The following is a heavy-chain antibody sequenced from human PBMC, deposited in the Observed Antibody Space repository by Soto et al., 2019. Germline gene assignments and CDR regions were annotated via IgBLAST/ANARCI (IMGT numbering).Heavy chain of an antibody. J-gene: IGHJ3*02. D-gene: IGHD2-21*01. Sequence: ASVKVYCKASGYTFTDYFIHWVRQAPGRGLEWIGWINPYSGGADLSQKFQGRVTMTRDTSISTAYMEVSSLRSDDTAVFYCARLMHYSHSGGSSHSGFDMWGQGTLVTVSS. V-gene: IGHV1-2*02. CDR1: GYTFTDYF. CDR3: ARLMHYSHSGGSSHSGFDM. CDR2: INPYSGGA.